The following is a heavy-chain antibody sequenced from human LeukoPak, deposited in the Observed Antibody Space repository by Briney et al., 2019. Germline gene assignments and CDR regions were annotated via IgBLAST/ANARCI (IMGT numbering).Heavy chain of an antibody. CDR2: IYPGDSYT. V-gene: IGHV5-51*01. CDR1: GYSFTSYW. J-gene: IGHJ4*02. D-gene: IGHD4-23*01. CDR3: ARHMTTVISPFDY. Sequence: GESLQISCKGSGYSFTSYWIGWVRRMPGKGLEWMGIIYPGDSYTRYSPSFQGQVTISADRSTSTAYLQWSSLKASDTAMYYCARHMTTVISPFDYWGQGALVTVSS.